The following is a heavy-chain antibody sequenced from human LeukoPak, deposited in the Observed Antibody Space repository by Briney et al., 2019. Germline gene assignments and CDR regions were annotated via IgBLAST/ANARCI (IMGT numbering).Heavy chain of an antibody. Sequence: ASVKVSCKASGYTFTGYYMHWVRQAPGQGLEWMGRINPNSGGTNYAQKFQGRVTMTRDTSISTAYMELSRLRSEDTAVYYCGRESNYYDSSGYYYGYGGRETRVPVSS. V-gene: IGHV1-2*06. J-gene: IGHJ4*02. D-gene: IGHD3-22*01. CDR1: GYTFTGYY. CDR3: GRESNYYDSSGYYYGY. CDR2: INPNSGGT.